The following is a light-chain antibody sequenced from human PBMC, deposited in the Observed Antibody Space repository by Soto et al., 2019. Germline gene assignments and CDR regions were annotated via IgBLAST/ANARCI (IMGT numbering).Light chain of an antibody. Sequence: EIVMTQSPATLSVSPGERATLSCRASQSVSSNLAWYQQKPGQAPRLLVYGASTRATGIPDRFSGSGSGTEFTLTISSLQSEDFAVYYCQQYNNWPSLTLGGGTKVDIK. J-gene: IGKJ4*01. V-gene: IGKV3-15*01. CDR1: QSVSSN. CDR3: QQYNNWPSLT. CDR2: GAS.